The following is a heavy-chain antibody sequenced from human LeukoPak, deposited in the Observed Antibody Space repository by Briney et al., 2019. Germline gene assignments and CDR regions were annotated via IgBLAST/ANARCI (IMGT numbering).Heavy chain of an antibody. D-gene: IGHD4-17*01. Sequence: PGGSLRLSCAASGFTFSSYAMHWVRQAPGKGLEWVAVISYDGSKKYYADSVKGRFTISRDNSKNTLYLQMNSLRAEDTAVYYCAKALTTLTTVWDLWGQGTLVTVSS. CDR3: AKALTTLTTVWDL. J-gene: IGHJ5*02. CDR2: ISYDGSKK. CDR1: GFTFSSYA. V-gene: IGHV3-30-3*01.